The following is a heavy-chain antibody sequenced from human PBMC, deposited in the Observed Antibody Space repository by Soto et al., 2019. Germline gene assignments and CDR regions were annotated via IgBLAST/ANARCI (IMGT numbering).Heavy chain of an antibody. Sequence: AVKVSCKASGGTFSRYSISWVRQAPGQGLEWMGGVIPIFSTANYAQKFQGRVTITADESTSTAYMELSSLRSEDTAVYYCTREGYSSSWNYYFDYWGQGTLVTVSS. CDR1: GGTFSRYS. V-gene: IGHV1-69*13. CDR2: VIPIFSTA. J-gene: IGHJ4*02. CDR3: TREGYSSSWNYYFDY. D-gene: IGHD6-13*01.